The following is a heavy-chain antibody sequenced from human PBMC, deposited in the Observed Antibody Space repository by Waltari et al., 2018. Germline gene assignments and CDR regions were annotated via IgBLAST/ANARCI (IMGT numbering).Heavy chain of an antibody. V-gene: IGHV4-4*07. D-gene: IGHD3-3*01. CDR2: IYTSGST. CDR1: GGPISSYY. J-gene: IGHJ5*02. Sequence: QVQLQESGPGLVKPSETLSLTCTVSGGPISSYYWSWIRQPAGKGLEWIGRIYTSGSTNYNPSLKSRVTMSVDTSKNQFSLKLSSVTAADTAVYYCARDGSTYYDFWSGYRPEWFDPWGQGTLVTVSS. CDR3: ARDGSTYYDFWSGYRPEWFDP.